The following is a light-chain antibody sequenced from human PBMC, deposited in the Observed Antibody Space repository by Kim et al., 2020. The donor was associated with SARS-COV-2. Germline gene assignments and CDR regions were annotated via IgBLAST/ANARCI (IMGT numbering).Light chain of an antibody. CDR2: GKN. CDR3: SSRHISGNHFGL. J-gene: IGLJ2*01. Sequence: HTVTTTSPGATLTPYFPSCYQHKPRQAPLLLLYGKNNRPSSIPHRFSGSSSGDTASFTIKGAHAEDEADYYCSSRHISGNHFGLFGGGTQLTVL. V-gene: IGLV3-19*01. CDR1: TLTPYF.